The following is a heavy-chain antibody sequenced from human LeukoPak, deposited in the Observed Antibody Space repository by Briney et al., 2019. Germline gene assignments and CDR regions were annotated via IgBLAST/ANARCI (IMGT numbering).Heavy chain of an antibody. V-gene: IGHV3-30*02. CDR1: GFIFSSYG. J-gene: IGHJ4*02. Sequence: GGSLRLSCAASGFIFSSYGMHWVRQAPGKGLEWVAFIQYDGSNKYYADSVKGRFTISRDNSKNTLYLQMNSLRAEDTAVYYCAKDKDTPATAQPQRGYFESWGQGTLVTVSS. D-gene: IGHD2-21*02. CDR3: AKDKDTPATAQPQRGYFES. CDR2: IQYDGSNK.